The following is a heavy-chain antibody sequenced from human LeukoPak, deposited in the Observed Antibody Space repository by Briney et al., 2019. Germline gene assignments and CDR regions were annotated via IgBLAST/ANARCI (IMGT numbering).Heavy chain of an antibody. J-gene: IGHJ4*02. CDR1: GGTLSNYA. V-gene: IGHV1-69*11. Sequence: SVKVSCKASGGTLSNYAINWVRQAPGQGLEWMGRIIPILDTTNYAQKFQGRVTIITDESTSTAYMELITLRSGDTAVYYCAGGSFSRRAGITMVRGVITYWGQGTLVSVSS. CDR3: AGGSFSRRAGITMVRGVITY. D-gene: IGHD3-10*01. CDR2: IIPILDTT.